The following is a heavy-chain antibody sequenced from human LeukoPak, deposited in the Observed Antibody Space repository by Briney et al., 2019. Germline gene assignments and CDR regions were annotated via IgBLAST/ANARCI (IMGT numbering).Heavy chain of an antibody. CDR2: ININSGGI. CDR1: GYTFIDYW. CDR3: ARDRDGGVGTIDY. Sequence: ASVKVSCXASGYTFIDYWIHWVRQAPGQGLEWMGRININSGGINYAQKFQGRDTMTRATSISTAYMELSRLRFDDTAVYYCARDRDGGVGTIDYWGQGTLVPVSS. J-gene: IGHJ4*02. D-gene: IGHD3-3*01. V-gene: IGHV1-2*06.